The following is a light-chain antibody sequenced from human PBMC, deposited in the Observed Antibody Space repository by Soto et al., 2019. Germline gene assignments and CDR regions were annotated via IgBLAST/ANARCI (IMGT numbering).Light chain of an antibody. Sequence: QSVLTQPPSASGTPGPRVSVSCSGSSSNIGNNYVFWYQHLPGTAPKLLIYRNDQRPSGVSARFSGSKSGTSASLAISGLRSEDEADYYCAAWDDSLSGSYVFGPGTKVTVL. CDR2: RND. V-gene: IGLV1-47*01. CDR1: SSNIGNNY. J-gene: IGLJ1*01. CDR3: AAWDDSLSGSYV.